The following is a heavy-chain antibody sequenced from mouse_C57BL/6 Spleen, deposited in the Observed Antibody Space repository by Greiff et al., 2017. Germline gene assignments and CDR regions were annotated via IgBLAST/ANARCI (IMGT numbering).Heavy chain of an antibody. J-gene: IGHJ3*01. Sequence: VQLQESGGGLVKPGGSLKLSCAASGFTFSDYGMHWVRQAPEKGLEWVAYISSGSSTNYYADTVKGRFTISTDNAKNTLFLQMTSLRSADTAMCDCANDCGSSPWFACWGQGTLVTVSA. CDR3: ANDCGSSPWFAC. CDR1: GFTFSDYG. CDR2: ISSGSSTN. V-gene: IGHV5-17*01. D-gene: IGHD1-1*01.